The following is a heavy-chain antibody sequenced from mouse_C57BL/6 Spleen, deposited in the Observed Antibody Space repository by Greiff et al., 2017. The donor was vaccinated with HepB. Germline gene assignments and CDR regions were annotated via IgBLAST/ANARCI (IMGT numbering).Heavy chain of an antibody. Sequence: VQLQQSGPELVKPGASVKISCKASGYSFTGYYMNWVKQSPEKSLEWIGETNPSTGGTTYNQKFKAKATLTVDKSSSTAYMQLKSLTSEDSAVYYCARSHALFDYWGQGTTLTVSS. V-gene: IGHV1-42*01. CDR1: GYSFTGYY. J-gene: IGHJ2*01. CDR2: TNPSTGGT. CDR3: ARSHALFDY.